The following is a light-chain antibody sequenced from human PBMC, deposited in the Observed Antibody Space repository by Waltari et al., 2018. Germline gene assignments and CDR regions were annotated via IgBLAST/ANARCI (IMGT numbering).Light chain of an antibody. CDR1: YGSVSSSSN. Sequence: QTVVTQEQSFSVSPGGTTTPLCGFNYGSVSSSSNTSCYQLTPGQAPRTLIYSTSTRSSGVPDRFSGSILGNRAALTITGAQADDESDYYCVLYMGSGISVFGGGTKLTVL. J-gene: IGLJ3*02. CDR2: STS. CDR3: VLYMGSGISV. V-gene: IGLV8-61*01.